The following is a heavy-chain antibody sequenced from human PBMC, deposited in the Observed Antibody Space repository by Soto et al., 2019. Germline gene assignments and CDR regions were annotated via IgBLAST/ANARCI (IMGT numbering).Heavy chain of an antibody. CDR1: GFTFDDYA. CDR2: ISWNSGSI. Sequence: GGSLRLSCAASGFTFDDYAMHWVRQAPGKGLEWVSGISWNSGSIGYADSVKGRFTISRDNAKNSLYLQMNSLRAEDTALYYCAKVDTAMVTDYDYIWGRTYYFDYWGQGTLVTVSS. D-gene: IGHD3-16*01. J-gene: IGHJ4*02. CDR3: AKVDTAMVTDYDYIWGRTYYFDY. V-gene: IGHV3-9*01.